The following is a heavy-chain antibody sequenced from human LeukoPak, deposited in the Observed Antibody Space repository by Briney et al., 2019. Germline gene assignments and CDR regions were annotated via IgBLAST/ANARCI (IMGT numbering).Heavy chain of an antibody. CDR1: GFSFSNYA. Sequence: VGSLRLSCAASGFSFSNYAMNWVRQAPGKGLEWVSVISGTGGTDPIYYADSVKGRFTISRDNSKNTLYLQMSSLRAEDTAVYYCANQSPGWGQGTLVTVSS. CDR3: ANQSPG. CDR2: ISGTGGTDPI. V-gene: IGHV3-23*01. J-gene: IGHJ4*02.